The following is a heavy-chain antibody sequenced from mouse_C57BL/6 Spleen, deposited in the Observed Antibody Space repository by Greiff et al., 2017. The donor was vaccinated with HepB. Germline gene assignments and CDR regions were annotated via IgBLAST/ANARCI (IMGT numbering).Heavy chain of an antibody. Sequence: EVQVVESGPELVKPGASVKISCKASGYTFTDYYMNWVKQSHGKSLEWIGDINPNNGGTSYNQKFKGKATLTVDKSSSTAYMELRSLTSEASAVYYCARRGNYGYFDVWGTGTTVTVSS. CDR2: INPNNGGT. CDR3: ARRGNYGYFDV. CDR1: GYTFTDYY. D-gene: IGHD2-1*01. V-gene: IGHV1-26*01. J-gene: IGHJ1*03.